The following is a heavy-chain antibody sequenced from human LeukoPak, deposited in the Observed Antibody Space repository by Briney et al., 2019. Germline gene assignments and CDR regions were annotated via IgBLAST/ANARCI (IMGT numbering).Heavy chain of an antibody. V-gene: IGHV1-69*01. CDR2: IIPIFGTA. CDR1: GGTFSSYA. D-gene: IGHD6-19*01. CDR3: GVAVAGTFNSWFDP. Sequence: SVKVSCEASGGTFSSYAISWVRQAPGQGLEWMGGIIPIFGTANYAQKFQGRVTITADESTSTAYMELSSLRSEDTAVYYCGVAVAGTFNSWFDPWGQGTLVTVSS. J-gene: IGHJ5*02.